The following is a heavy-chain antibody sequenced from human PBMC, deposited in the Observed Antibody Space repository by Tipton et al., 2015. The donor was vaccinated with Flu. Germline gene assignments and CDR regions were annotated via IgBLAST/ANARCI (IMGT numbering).Heavy chain of an antibody. V-gene: IGHV1-18*01. CDR2: ISAYTDNK. Sequence: SGAEVKVSCKASGYSFNTYGISWVRQAPGQGLEWMGWISAYTDNKNYAQRFQGRVTMTTDTSTSTAFMELRSLRSDDTAVYYCARDMPQGVVVIPPAKRFDFWGQGTLVTVSS. CDR3: ARDMPQGVVVIPPAKRFDF. J-gene: IGHJ4*02. CDR1: GYSFNTYG. D-gene: IGHD2-2*01.